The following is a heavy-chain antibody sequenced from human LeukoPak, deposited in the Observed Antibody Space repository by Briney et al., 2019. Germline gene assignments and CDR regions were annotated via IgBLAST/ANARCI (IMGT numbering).Heavy chain of an antibody. D-gene: IGHD2-15*01. CDR3: ARSSAWAHFDN. Sequence: ASVNASCKASGYTFTSYGISWGRQAPGHRLEWMGWISAYNGNTNYAQKLQGRITMTRNTAISTAYMDLSSLNSQDTAVYYCARSSAWAHFDNWGQGTLVSVSS. J-gene: IGHJ4*02. CDR1: GYTFTSYG. CDR2: ISAYNGNT. V-gene: IGHV1-18*01.